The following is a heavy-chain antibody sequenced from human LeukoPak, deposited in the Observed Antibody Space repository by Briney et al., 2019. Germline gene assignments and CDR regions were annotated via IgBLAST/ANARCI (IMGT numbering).Heavy chain of an antibody. CDR3: ARDIGFDYFDY. CDR2: IWYDGSNK. Sequence: GGSLRLPCAASGFTFSSYGMHWVRQAPGKGLEWVAVIWYDGSNKYYADSVKGRFTISRDNSKNTLYLQMNSLRAEDTTVYYCARDIGFDYFDYWGQGTLVTVSS. D-gene: IGHD2-15*01. V-gene: IGHV3-33*01. CDR1: GFTFSSYG. J-gene: IGHJ4*02.